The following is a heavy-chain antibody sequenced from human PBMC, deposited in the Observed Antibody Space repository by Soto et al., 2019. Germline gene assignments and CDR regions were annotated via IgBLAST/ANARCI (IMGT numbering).Heavy chain of an antibody. J-gene: IGHJ4*02. D-gene: IGHD4-17*01. CDR2: IVNDGTEQ. CDR1: GFSFSIHG. CDR3: ARDDLYVDNGLDH. V-gene: IGHV3-33*01. Sequence: QVQLVESGGGVVRPGTSLRLSCEATGFSFSIHGMHWVRQAPGKGLEWLAVIVNDGTEQAYSDSVKGRFTISRDNSKNTLYLQMNNLRAEDTAVYYCARDDLYVDNGLDHWGPGALVTVSS.